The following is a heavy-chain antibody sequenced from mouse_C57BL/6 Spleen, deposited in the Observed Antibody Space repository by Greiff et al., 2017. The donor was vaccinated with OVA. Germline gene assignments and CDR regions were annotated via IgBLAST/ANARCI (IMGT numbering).Heavy chain of an antibody. CDR1: GYAFTNYL. V-gene: IGHV1-54*01. D-gene: IGHD2-5*01. J-gene: IGHJ2*01. Sequence: QVQLQQSGAELVRPGTSVKVSCKASGYAFTNYLIEWVKQRPGQGLEWIGVINPGSGGTNYNEKFKGKATLTADKSSSTAYMQLSSLTSEDSAVYFCARYYSNSYFDYWGQGTTLTVSS. CDR2: INPGSGGT. CDR3: ARYYSNSYFDY.